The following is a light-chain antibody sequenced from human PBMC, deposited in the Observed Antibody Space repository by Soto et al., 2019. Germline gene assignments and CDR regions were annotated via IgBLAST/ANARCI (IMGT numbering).Light chain of an antibody. CDR1: SSDIGGYNY. J-gene: IGLJ2*01. V-gene: IGLV2-14*03. CDR2: DVS. Sequence: QSVLTQPASVSGSPGQSITISCTGTSSDIGGYNYVSWYQQHPGKGPKLMIYDVSSRPSGVSHRFSGSKSGDTASLTISGLQAEDEADYYCSSYTSSSTVVFGGGTKLTGL. CDR3: SSYTSSSTVV.